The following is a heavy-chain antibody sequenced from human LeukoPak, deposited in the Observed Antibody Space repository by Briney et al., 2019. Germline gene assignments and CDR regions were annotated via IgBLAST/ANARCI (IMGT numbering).Heavy chain of an antibody. V-gene: IGHV4-4*08. CDR2: IYEGIP. D-gene: IGHD4-11*01. J-gene: IGHJ4*02. CDR1: GGSINSRF. CDR3: ASEDTADYKGRSDH. Sequence: SETLSLTCSVSGGSINSRFWAWIRQPPGKGLEWIGYIYEGIPTYNPSLKSRVTISADTSNSQYSLKLNSVTAADTAVYYCASEDTADYKGRSDHWGQGTLVTVSS.